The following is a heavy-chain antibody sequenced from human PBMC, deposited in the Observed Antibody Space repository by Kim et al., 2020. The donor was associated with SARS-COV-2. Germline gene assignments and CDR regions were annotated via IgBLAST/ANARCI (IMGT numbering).Heavy chain of an antibody. CDR2: INHSGST. J-gene: IGHJ4*02. CDR1: GGSFSGYY. V-gene: IGHV4-34*01. Sequence: SETLSLTCAVYGGSFSGYYWSWIRQPPGKGLEWIGEINHSGSTNYNPSLKSRVTISVDTYKNQFSLKLSSVTAADTAVYYCVKNGDYFDYWGQGTLVTVS. CDR3: VKNGDYFDY. D-gene: IGHD4-17*01.